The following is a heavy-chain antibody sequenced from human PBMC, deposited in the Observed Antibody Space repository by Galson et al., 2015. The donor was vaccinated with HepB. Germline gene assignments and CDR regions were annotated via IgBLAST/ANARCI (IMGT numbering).Heavy chain of an antibody. Sequence: SLRLSCAASGFSFINSGMRWVRQAPGKGLEWVSVIGGNGGKGPYEASVQGGSTISTANSKDQLFLQMNSLRAEDAAIYYCVANQYAPGSYFFFHFWGQGTLVTVSS. CDR2: IGGNGGKG. CDR3: VANQYAPGSYFFFHF. D-gene: IGHD3-10*01. J-gene: IGHJ4*02. V-gene: IGHV3-23*01. CDR1: GFSFINSG.